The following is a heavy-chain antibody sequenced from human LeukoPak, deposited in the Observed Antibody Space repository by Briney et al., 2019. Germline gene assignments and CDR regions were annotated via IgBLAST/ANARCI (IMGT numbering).Heavy chain of an antibody. CDR2: IYYRGTT. D-gene: IGHD2-15*01. V-gene: IGHV4-59*01. CDR1: GGSFSGYY. Sequence: SETLSLTCAVYGGSFSGYYWSWIRQSPGKGLEWIAYIYYRGTTNYNPSLKSRVTISADTSKTQFSLILSSVTAADTAVYYCVSSSPRYCTGGTCYSSRGFDYWGQGALVTVSS. CDR3: VSSSPRYCTGGTCYSSRGFDY. J-gene: IGHJ4*02.